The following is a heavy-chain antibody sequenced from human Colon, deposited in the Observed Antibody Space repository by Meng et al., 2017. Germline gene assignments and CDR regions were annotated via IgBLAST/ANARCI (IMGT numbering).Heavy chain of an antibody. Sequence: QGHLKGSGPGLVRPSETLSLTCNVSGVSVKSGIYYWNWIRQPPGKTLEWIGYIYSSGSTTYNPSLKSRVTISLDTPKNQFSLKLTPVTAADTAVYYCARDYWGSLDFWGQGILVTVSS. CDR1: GVSVKSGIYY. CDR3: ARDYWGSLDF. CDR2: IYSSGST. D-gene: IGHD3-16*01. J-gene: IGHJ4*02. V-gene: IGHV4-61*01.